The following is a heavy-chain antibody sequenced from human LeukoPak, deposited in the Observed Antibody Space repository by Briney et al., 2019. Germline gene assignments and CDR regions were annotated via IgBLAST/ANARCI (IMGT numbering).Heavy chain of an antibody. Sequence: PSETLSLTCAVSGGSISRSGYSWSWIRQPPGKGLDWIAYIYYTGSTYYNPSLKSRVTISLYTSKNQFSLKLTSVTAADTAVYYCARGGDSSGYEGRFDPWGQGTLVTVSS. CDR2: IYYTGST. CDR1: GGSISRSGYS. CDR3: ARGGDSSGYEGRFDP. J-gene: IGHJ5*02. V-gene: IGHV4-30-4*07. D-gene: IGHD3-22*01.